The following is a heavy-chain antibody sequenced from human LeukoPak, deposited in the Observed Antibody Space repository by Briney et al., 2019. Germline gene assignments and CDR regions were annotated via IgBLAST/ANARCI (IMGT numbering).Heavy chain of an antibody. CDR1: GFTFSSYA. CDR3: AKDERNWNYNLASQTYD. Sequence: GGSLRLSCAASGFTFSSYAMSWVRQAPGKGLEWVSAISGSGVSTYYADSVKGRFSVSRDNSKNTLYLQMSSLRAEDTAVYYCAKDERNWNYNLASQTYDWGQGTLVTVSS. V-gene: IGHV3-23*01. CDR2: ISGSGVST. J-gene: IGHJ4*02. D-gene: IGHD1-7*01.